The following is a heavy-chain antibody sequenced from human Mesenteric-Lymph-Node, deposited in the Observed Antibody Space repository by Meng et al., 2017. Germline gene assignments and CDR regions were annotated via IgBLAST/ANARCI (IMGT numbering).Heavy chain of an antibody. CDR1: GYTFTSYG. CDR3: VRGAGP. CDR2: IIPPSPTP. Sequence: QVPLVQSGAEVKKPGASMKVSGKASGYTFTSYGSSWVRQAPGQGLEWMGGIIPPSPTPAYAQRFKDRVTFTTDTSMTTAYMDVTSLTSDDTAVYYCVRGAGPWGPGTLVTVSS. J-gene: IGHJ5*02. V-gene: IGHV1-18*01.